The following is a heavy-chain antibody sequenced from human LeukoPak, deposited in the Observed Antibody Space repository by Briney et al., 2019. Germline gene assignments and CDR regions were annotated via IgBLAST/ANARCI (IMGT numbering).Heavy chain of an antibody. D-gene: IGHD2-2*01. J-gene: IGHJ5*02. V-gene: IGHV4-34*01. CDR3: ARGRRGPSSNIVVVPAAKCWFDP. Sequence: SETLSLTCAVYGGSFSGYYWSWIRQPPGKGLEWIGEINHSGSTNYNPSLKSRVTISVDTSKNQFSLKLSSVTAADTAVYYCARGRRGPSSNIVVVPAAKCWFDPWGQGTLVTVSS. CDR2: INHSGST. CDR1: GGSFSGYY.